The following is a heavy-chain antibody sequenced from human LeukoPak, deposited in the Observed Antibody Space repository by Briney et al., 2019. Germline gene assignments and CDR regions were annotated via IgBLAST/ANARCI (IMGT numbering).Heavy chain of an antibody. J-gene: IGHJ4*02. CDR1: GGSFSGYY. D-gene: IGHD1-14*01. CDR2: INHSRRP. Sequence: SETLSLSCAGYGGSFSGYYLSWIRQPPGKGLEWIGEINHSRRPNHNPYLKSRVTISIDTSKNQFALQLNSVTAADTAVYYCARGLHRGTHHGAQGPLVRVPT. V-gene: IGHV4-34*01. CDR3: ARGLHRGTHH.